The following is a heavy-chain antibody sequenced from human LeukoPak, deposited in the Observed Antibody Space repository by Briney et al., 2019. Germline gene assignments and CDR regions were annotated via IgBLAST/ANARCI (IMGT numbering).Heavy chain of an antibody. Sequence: GGSLRLSCAASGFAFSSYAMSWVRQAPGKGLEWVSVISGGGGSTHHADSVKGRFTISRDTSKNTLYLQMNSLRAEDTAVYFCAKDGDYHLFDYWGQGTLVTVSS. CDR1: GFAFSSYA. CDR3: AKDGDYHLFDY. D-gene: IGHD5-12*01. V-gene: IGHV3-23*01. CDR2: ISGGGGST. J-gene: IGHJ4*02.